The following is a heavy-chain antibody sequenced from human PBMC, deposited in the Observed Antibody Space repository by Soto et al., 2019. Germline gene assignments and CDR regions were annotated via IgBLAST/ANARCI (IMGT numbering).Heavy chain of an antibody. D-gene: IGHD4-17*01. CDR3: AKDHLPSTVTTPGY. V-gene: IGHV3-30*18. J-gene: IGHJ4*02. CDR2: ISYDGNNK. Sequence: QVQLVESGGGVVQPGRSLRLSCAASGFTFSTYGMHWVGQAPGKGLEWVAVISYDGNNKYYADSVKGRFTIARDNSKNTLFLQMDSLRAEDTAVYYCAKDHLPSTVTTPGYWGQGTLVTVSS. CDR1: GFTFSTYG.